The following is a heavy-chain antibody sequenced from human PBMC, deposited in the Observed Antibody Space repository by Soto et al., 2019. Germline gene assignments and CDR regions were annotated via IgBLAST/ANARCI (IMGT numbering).Heavy chain of an antibody. V-gene: IGHV1-3*01. CDR2: INAGNGNT. D-gene: IGHD6-13*01. CDR1: GYTFTSYA. Sequence: ASVKVSCKASGYTFTSYAMHWVRQAPGQRLEWMGRINAGNGNTKYSQKFQGRVTMTSDTSTSTVYMELSSLTSEDTAVYYCARDPIAAAGSGFFDYWGQGTLVTVSS. CDR3: ARDPIAAAGSGFFDY. J-gene: IGHJ4*02.